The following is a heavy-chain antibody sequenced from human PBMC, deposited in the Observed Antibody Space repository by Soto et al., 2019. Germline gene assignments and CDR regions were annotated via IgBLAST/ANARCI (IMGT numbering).Heavy chain of an antibody. CDR1: GGSISSYY. Sequence: SETLSLTCTVSGGSISSYYWSWIRQPPGKGLEWIGYIYYSGSTNYNPSLKSRVTISVDTSKNQFSLKLSSVTAADTAVYYCARAAEGRYYFDYWGQGTLVTVSS. J-gene: IGHJ4*02. CDR3: ARAAEGRYYFDY. CDR2: IYYSGST. V-gene: IGHV4-59*01.